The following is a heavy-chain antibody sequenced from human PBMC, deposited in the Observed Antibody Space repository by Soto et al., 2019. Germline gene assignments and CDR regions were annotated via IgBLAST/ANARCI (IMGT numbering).Heavy chain of an antibody. J-gene: IGHJ5*02. CDR3: ARDQEQLVGRSWFDP. D-gene: IGHD6-13*01. CDR2: IIPIFGTA. CDR1: GGTFSSYA. V-gene: IGHV1-69*01. Sequence: QVQLGQSGAEVKKPGSSVKVSCKASGGTFSSYAISWVRQAPGQGLEWMGGIIPIFGTANYAQKFQGRVTITADESTSTDYMELSSLRSEDTAVYYCARDQEQLVGRSWFDPWGQGTLVTVSS.